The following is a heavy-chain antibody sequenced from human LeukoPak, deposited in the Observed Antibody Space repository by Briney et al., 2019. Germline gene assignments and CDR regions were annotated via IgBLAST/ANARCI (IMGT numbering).Heavy chain of an antibody. J-gene: IGHJ4*02. D-gene: IGHD5-24*01. CDR1: GGSISSYY. Sequence: PSETLSLTCTVSGGSISSYYWSWIRQPPGKGLEWIGYIYYSGSTNYNPSLKSRVSISVDTSKNQFSLKLSSVTAADTAVYYCARVRDGYNRWYFDYWGQGTLVTVSS. V-gene: IGHV4-59*01. CDR3: ARVRDGYNRWYFDY. CDR2: IYYSGST.